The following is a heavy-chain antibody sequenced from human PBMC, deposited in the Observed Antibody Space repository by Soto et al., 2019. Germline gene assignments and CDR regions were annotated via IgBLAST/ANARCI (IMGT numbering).Heavy chain of an antibody. CDR3: ARDGYCSGGSCYSVPVFDY. CDR1: GFTFSSYG. Sequence: QVPLVESGGGVVQPGRSLRLSCAASGFTFSSYGMHWVRQAPGKGLEWVAVIWYDGSNKYYADSVKGRFTISRDNSXKXLYXQMNSLRAEDTAVYYCARDGYCSGGSCYSVPVFDYWGQGTLVTVSS. D-gene: IGHD2-15*01. V-gene: IGHV3-33*01. CDR2: IWYDGSNK. J-gene: IGHJ4*02.